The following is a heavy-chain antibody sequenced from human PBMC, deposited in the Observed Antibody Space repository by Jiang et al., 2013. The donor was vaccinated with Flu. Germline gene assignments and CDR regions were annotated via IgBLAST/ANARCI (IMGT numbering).Heavy chain of an antibody. CDR3: ARDHV. CDR2: ISPYSGDT. CDR1: GYTFTAYG. J-gene: IGHJ4*02. V-gene: IGHV1-18*04. Sequence: GAEVKKPGASVRVSCKASGYTFTAYGITWVRQAPGQGLEWLGWISPYSGDTDSTQKFQGRVTLTTDTSTSTAYMELRGLRPDDTAVYYCARDHVWGQGTLVTV.